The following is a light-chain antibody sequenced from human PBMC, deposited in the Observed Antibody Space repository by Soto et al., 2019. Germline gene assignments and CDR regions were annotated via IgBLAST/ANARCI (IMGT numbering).Light chain of an antibody. J-gene: IGLJ3*02. CDR3: VAWDDSLSGWV. V-gene: IGLV1-47*01. CDR2: RNN. Sequence: QLVLTQPPSASGTPGQRVTISCSGGSSNIGKNFVYWYQQFPGTAPKLLIYRNNQRPSGVPDRFSGSKSGTSASLAISGLRSEDEADYYCVAWDDSLSGWVFGGGTKVTVL. CDR1: SSNIGKNF.